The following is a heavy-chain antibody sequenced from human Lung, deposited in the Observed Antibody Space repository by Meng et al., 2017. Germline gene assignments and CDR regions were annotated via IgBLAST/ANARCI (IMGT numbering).Heavy chain of an antibody. CDR3: ARDLSDSTGYYPFQH. Sequence: QVYLQEPGPGLVKPSQTRSLTCSVSGGSISSDGYYWTWIRQPAGKGLEWIGRIYSRGSTNYNPFLKSRVTISLDASKNQFSLELSSVTATDTAVYYCARDLSDSTGYYPFQHWGQGTLVTVSS. J-gene: IGHJ1*01. D-gene: IGHD3-22*01. V-gene: IGHV4-61*02. CDR1: GGSISSDGYY. CDR2: IYSRGST.